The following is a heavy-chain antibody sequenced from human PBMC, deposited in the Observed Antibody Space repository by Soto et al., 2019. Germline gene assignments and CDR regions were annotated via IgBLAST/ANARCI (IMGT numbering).Heavy chain of an antibody. D-gene: IGHD5-12*01. Sequence: GGSLRLSCAASGFTFSSYAMHWVRQAPGKGLEYVSAISSNGGSTYYANSVKGRFTISRDNSKNTLYLQMGSLRAEDMAVYYCARPYSGYERYAFDIWGQGTMVTVSS. CDR2: ISSNGGST. CDR3: ARPYSGYERYAFDI. J-gene: IGHJ3*02. V-gene: IGHV3-64*01. CDR1: GFTFSSYA.